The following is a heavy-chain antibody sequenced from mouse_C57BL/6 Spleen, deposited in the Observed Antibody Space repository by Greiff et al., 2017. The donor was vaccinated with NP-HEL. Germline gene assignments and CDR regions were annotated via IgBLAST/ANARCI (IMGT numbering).Heavy chain of an antibody. J-gene: IGHJ2*01. CDR3: ARSNWDEKDWDY. D-gene: IGHD4-1*01. CDR2: IYPGSGNT. V-gene: IGHV1-76*01. CDR1: GYTFTDYY. Sequence: VKLVESGAELVRPGASVKLSCKASGYTFTDYYINWVKQRPGQGLGWIARIYPGSGNTYYNEKFKGKATLTAEKSSSTAYMQLSSLTSEDSAVYFCARSNWDEKDWDYWGQGTTLTVSS.